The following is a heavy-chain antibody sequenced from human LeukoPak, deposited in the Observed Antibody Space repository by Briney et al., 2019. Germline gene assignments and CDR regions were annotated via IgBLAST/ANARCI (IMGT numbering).Heavy chain of an antibody. J-gene: IGHJ6*03. CDR3: ARIFVGIAASIDYYYYYMDV. D-gene: IGHD6-13*01. CDR1: GGSFSGYY. Sequence: SETLSLTCAVYGGSFSGYYWSWIRQPPGKGLEWIGEINHSGSTNYNPSLKSRVTISVDTSKNQFSLKLSSVTAADTAVYYCARIFVGIAASIDYYYYYMDVWGKGTTVTVSS. CDR2: INHSGST. V-gene: IGHV4-34*01.